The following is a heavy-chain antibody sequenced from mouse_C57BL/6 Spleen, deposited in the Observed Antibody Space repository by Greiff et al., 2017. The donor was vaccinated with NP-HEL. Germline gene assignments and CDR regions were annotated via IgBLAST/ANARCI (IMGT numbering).Heavy chain of an antibody. J-gene: IGHJ1*03. CDR3: ARKGTTVVGGWYFDV. CDR2: IYPGSGST. Sequence: QVQLQQPGAELVKPGASVKMSCKASGYTFTSYWITWVKQRPGQGLEWIGDIYPGSGSTNYNEKFKSKATLTVDTSSSTAYMQLSSLTSEDSAVYYCARKGTTVVGGWYFDVWGTGTTVTVSS. V-gene: IGHV1-55*01. CDR1: GYTFTSYW. D-gene: IGHD1-1*01.